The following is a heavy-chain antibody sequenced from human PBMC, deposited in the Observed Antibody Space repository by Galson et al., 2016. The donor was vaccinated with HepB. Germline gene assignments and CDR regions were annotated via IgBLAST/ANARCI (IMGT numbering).Heavy chain of an antibody. J-gene: IGHJ4*02. D-gene: IGHD3-3*01. CDR2: ISSSSSYI. V-gene: IGHV3-21*04. Sequence: SLRLSCAASGFTFSSYGMNWVRQAPGKGLEWVSFISSSSSYIHYADSVKGRFTISRDNAKNSLYLQMNSLRADDTAVYYCAKTSEDFWSGYYTRMGQFDYWGQGTLVTVSS. CDR1: GFTFSSYG. CDR3: AKTSEDFWSGYYTRMGQFDY.